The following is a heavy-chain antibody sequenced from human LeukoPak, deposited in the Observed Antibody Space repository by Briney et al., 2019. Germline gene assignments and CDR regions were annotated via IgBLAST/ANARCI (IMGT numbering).Heavy chain of an antibody. CDR3: ERXXXXGYSGYDYIGYFDY. V-gene: IGHV1-18*01. CDR1: GYTFTSYG. Sequence: GAXVKVSCXASGYTFTSYGISWVRQAPGQGLEWMGWISGYNGNTNYAQKLQGRVTMTTDTSTSTAYMEMRSLRSDETAVYYCERXXXXGYSGYDYIGYFDYWGQGTLVTVSS. CDR2: ISGYNGNT. D-gene: IGHD5-12*01. J-gene: IGHJ4*02.